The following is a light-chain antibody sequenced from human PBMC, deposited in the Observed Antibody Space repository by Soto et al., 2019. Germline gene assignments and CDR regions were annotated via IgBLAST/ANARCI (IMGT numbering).Light chain of an antibody. J-gene: IGKJ1*01. CDR1: QSISTY. Sequence: DIQLAQSPASLSASVGDRITITCRASQSISTYLNWYQQKPGEAPTLLVYDSSTLQSGVPSRFSGSGFGAEFTPTVSSLQPEEFATYYCRQGYSNPTWTLGQGTKVDI. V-gene: IGKV1-39*01. CDR3: RQGYSNPTWT. CDR2: DSS.